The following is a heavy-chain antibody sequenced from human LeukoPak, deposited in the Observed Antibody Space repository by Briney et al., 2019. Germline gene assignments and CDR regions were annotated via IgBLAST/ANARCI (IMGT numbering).Heavy chain of an antibody. CDR2: ISCSSSYI. J-gene: IGHJ4*01. D-gene: IGHD5-12*01. CDR1: GFTFSSYS. V-gene: IGHV3-21*01. CDR3: ARDLLGWLATPTLDY. Sequence: PGGSLRLSCAASGFTFSSYSMNWVRQAPGKGLEWVSSISCSSSYIYYADSVKGRFTISRDNAKNSLYLQMNSLRAEDTAVYYCARDLLGWLATPTLDYWGQGTLVTVSS.